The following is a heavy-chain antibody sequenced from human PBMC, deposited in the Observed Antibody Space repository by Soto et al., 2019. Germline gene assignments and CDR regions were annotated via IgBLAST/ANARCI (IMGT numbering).Heavy chain of an antibody. V-gene: IGHV4-59*01. CDR3: ARDQGDYYPTGGMDV. J-gene: IGHJ6*02. D-gene: IGHD4-17*01. CDR2: VYYSGST. CDR1: GFSIISYY. Sequence: SETLSLTCTVSGFSIISYYWSWIRQPPGKGLEWIGYVYYSGSTNYNPSLKSRVTISVDTSKNQFSLKLSSVTAADTAVYYCARDQGDYYPTGGMDVWGQGTTVTVSS.